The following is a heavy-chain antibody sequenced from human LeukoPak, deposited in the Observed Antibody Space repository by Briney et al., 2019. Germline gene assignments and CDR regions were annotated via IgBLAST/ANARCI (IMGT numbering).Heavy chain of an antibody. CDR3: ARGSGTITMVRGVLYGMDV. D-gene: IGHD3-10*01. J-gene: IGHJ6*02. V-gene: IGHV1-69*13. CDR1: GGTFSSYG. CDR2: IIPIFGTP. Sequence: VASVKVSCKASGGTFSSYGISWVRQAPGQGLEWMGGIIPIFGTPNYAQKFQGRITITADESTSTAYMELSSLRSDDTAVYYCARGSGTITMVRGVLYGMDVWGQGTTVTVSS.